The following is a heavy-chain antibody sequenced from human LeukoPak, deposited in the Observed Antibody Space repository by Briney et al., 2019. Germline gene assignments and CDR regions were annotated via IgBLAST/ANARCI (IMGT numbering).Heavy chain of an antibody. J-gene: IGHJ4*02. CDR3: ARDLSGVTGYTYGRGIDY. CDR2: ISSSGSTI. CDR1: GFTFSSYE. V-gene: IGHV3-48*03. Sequence: PGGSLRLPCAASGFTFSSYEMNWVRQAPGKGLEGGSYISSSGSTIYYADSVKGRFTISRDNAKNSLYLQMNSLRAEDTAVYYCARDLSGVTGYTYGRGIDYWGQGTLVTVSS. D-gene: IGHD5-18*01.